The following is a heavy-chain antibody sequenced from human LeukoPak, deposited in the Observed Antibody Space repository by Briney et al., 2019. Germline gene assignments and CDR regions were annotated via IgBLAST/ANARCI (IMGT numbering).Heavy chain of an antibody. CDR1: GYSISSGYY. J-gene: IGHJ5*02. CDR3: ARGGSRVGDPYNWFDP. V-gene: IGHV4-38-2*01. D-gene: IGHD1-26*01. Sequence: SETLSLTCAVSGYSISSGYYWGWIRQPPGKGLEWIGSIYHSESTYYNPSLKSRVTISVDTSKNQFSLKLSSVTAADTAVYYCARGGSRVGDPYNWFDPWGQGTLVTVSS. CDR2: IYHSEST.